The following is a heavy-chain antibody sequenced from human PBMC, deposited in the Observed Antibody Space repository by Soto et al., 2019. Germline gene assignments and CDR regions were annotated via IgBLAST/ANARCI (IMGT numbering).Heavy chain of an antibody. CDR2: IYYSGST. CDR3: AGDRGIYDSIVYYSFDI. V-gene: IGHV4-59*01. D-gene: IGHD3-22*01. J-gene: IGHJ3*02. CDR1: GGSISRYY. Sequence: SATLSLAGTVSGGSISRYYWSWIRQPPGKGLEWIGYIYYSGSTNYNPSLKSRVTISVDTSKNQFSLKLSSVTAAYTDVYYCAGDRGIYDSIVYYSFDIWGQGTMVNLSS.